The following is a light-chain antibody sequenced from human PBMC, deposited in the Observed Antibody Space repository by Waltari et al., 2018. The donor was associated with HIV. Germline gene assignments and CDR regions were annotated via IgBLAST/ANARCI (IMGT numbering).Light chain of an antibody. V-gene: IGKV1-9*01. CDR3: QQLKSYPLT. CDR2: AAS. CDR1: QGISNS. Sequence: DIQLTQSPSFLSASVGDRVTITCRASQGISNSLAWYQQKPGKAPNLLIYAASTLHSGVPSRFSGSGSETEFSLTISSLQPEDFATYYCQQLKSYPLTFGPGTEVDIK. J-gene: IGKJ3*01.